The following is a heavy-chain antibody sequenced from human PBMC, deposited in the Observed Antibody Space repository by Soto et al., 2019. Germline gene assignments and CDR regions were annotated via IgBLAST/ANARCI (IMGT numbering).Heavy chain of an antibody. D-gene: IGHD4-17*01. Sequence: RLSCVASGLRIEDCGMHWVRQVPGKGLELGSGMSWNSGRLGYADSVRGRFTISRDNAKSSLYMHMDSQRPEATALYYCVKALKAYPVTPYLEPWGLGAQVTVS. V-gene: IGHV3-9*01. CDR2: MSWNSGRL. CDR3: VKALKAYPVTPYLEP. J-gene: IGHJ4*01. CDR1: GLRIEDCG.